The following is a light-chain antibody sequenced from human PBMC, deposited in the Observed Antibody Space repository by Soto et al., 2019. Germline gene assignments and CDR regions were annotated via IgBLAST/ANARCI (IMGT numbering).Light chain of an antibody. V-gene: IGLV2-11*01. CDR3: CSYAGSYTLV. CDR1: SSDVGGYNY. J-gene: IGLJ1*01. CDR2: DVS. Sequence: QSVLTQPRSVSGSPGQSVTISCTGTSSDVGGYNYVSWYQQHPGKAPKLMIYDVSKRPSGVPDRFSGSKSGNTASVTISGLQAEDEADYYCCSYAGSYTLVFGTGTKLTVL.